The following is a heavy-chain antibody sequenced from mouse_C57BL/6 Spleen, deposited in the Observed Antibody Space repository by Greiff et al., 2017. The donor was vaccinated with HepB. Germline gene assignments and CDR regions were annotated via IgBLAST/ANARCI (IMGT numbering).Heavy chain of an antibody. CDR3: ARTDGYRIMDY. CDR1: GYAFSSYW. D-gene: IGHD2-3*01. Sequence: QVQLKESGAELVKPGASVKISCKASGYAFSSYWMNWVKQRPGKGLEWIGQIYPGDGDTNYNGKFKGKATLTVDKSSSTAYMQLSSLTSEDSAVYFCARTDGYRIMDYWGQGTSVTVSS. J-gene: IGHJ4*01. CDR2: IYPGDGDT. V-gene: IGHV1-80*01.